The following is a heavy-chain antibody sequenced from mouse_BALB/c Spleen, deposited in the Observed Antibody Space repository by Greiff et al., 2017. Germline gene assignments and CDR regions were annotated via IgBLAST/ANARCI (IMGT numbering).Heavy chain of an antibody. V-gene: IGHV1-7*01. CDR1: GYTFTSYW. J-gene: IGHJ4*01. D-gene: IGHD1-1*02. Sequence: VQLVESGAELAKPGASVKMSCKASGYTFTSYWMHWVKQRPGQGLEWIGYINPSTGYTEYNQKFKDKATLTADKSSSTAYMQLSSLTSEDSAVYYCARGGDYGYDAMDYWGQGTSVTVSS. CDR3: ARGGDYGYDAMDY. CDR2: INPSTGYT.